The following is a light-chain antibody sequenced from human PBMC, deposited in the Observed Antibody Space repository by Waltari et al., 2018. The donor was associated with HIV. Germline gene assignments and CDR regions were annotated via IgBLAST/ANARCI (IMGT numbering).Light chain of an antibody. V-gene: IGLV3-19*01. J-gene: IGLJ1*01. CDR2: GKN. Sequence: SSELTQDPAVSVALGQTVRITCQGDSLRSYYASWYQQKPGQAPVLVTSGKNNRPPGYPDRFSGSSSGNTASLTITGAQAEDEADYTCNFRDSSGKHLSVFGTGTKVTVL. CDR1: SLRSYY. CDR3: NFRDSSGKHLSV.